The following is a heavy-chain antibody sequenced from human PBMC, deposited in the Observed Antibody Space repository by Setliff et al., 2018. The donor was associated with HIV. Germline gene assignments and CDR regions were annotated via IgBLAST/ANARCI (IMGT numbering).Heavy chain of an antibody. CDR3: ASFFVTTVTNQDY. Sequence: SETLSLTCTVSDDAFSTSDYYTNWIRQPPGKGLEWIGELSPSGTTRSNPSLQSRVTISLDTSNNQFSLKLTSVTAADTATYYCASFFVTTVTNQDYWGQGTPVTVSS. D-gene: IGHD4-17*01. CDR2: LSPSGTT. CDR1: DDAFSTSDYY. J-gene: IGHJ4*02. V-gene: IGHV4-39*07.